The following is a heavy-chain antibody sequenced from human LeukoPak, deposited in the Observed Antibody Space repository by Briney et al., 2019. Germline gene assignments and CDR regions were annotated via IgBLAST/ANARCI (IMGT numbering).Heavy chain of an antibody. CDR3: AKTTAGYSSGRYPGWPVDY. CDR1: GFTFRSYA. Sequence: PGGSLRLSCAASGFTFRSYAIYWFRQAPGKGLEWVSGISGSGGDTYFADSVKGRFTISRDHSKNTVFLQMDSLRAEDTAVYYCAKTTAGYSSGRYPGWPVDYWGQGTLVTVSS. CDR2: ISGSGGDT. D-gene: IGHD6-19*01. V-gene: IGHV3-23*01. J-gene: IGHJ4*02.